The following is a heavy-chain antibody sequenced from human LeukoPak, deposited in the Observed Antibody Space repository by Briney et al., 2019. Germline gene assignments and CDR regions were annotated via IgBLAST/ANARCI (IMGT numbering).Heavy chain of an antibody. CDR1: GFAFNGFW. V-gene: IGHV3-7*01. CDR3: TRDALYGDPSYYYMDV. D-gene: IGHD4-17*01. Sequence: GGSLRLSCAASGFAFNGFWMSWVRQAPGKGLEWVANIKQDGSDIYYLGSVRGRFTISRDNAMNSLYLQMNSLRAEDTAVYYCTRDALYGDPSYYYMDVWGKGTTVTVSS. J-gene: IGHJ6*03. CDR2: IKQDGSDI.